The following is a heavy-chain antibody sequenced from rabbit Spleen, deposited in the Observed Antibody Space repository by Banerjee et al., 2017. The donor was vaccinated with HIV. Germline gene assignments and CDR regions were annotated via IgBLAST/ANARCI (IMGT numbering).Heavy chain of an antibody. D-gene: IGHD1-1*01. CDR3: ARDSATSFSTYGMDL. Sequence: QSLEESGGGLVKPGASLTLTCTASGVSFSSNHYMCWVRQAPGKGLEWIACAYAGSSGGTYSATWAKGRFTISKTSSTTVTLQMNSLTAADTATYFCARDSATSFSTYGMDLWGQGTLVTVS. CDR1: GVSFSSNHY. J-gene: IGHJ3*01. CDR2: AYAGSSGGT. V-gene: IGHV1S40*01.